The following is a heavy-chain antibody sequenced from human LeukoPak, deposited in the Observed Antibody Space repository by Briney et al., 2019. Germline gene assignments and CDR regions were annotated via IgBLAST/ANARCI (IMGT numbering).Heavy chain of an antibody. CDR2: FYNSGRS. D-gene: IGHD3-16*01. J-gene: IGHJ4*02. Sequence: SETLSLTCTVSDDSISDYYRGWIRQPPGKGLEWIGYFYNSGRSTYNPSLKSRVTVSADTSKNHFSLKLNSVTTADTAVYYCTRGAGWLIDYWGQGILVTVSS. CDR3: TRGAGWLIDY. CDR1: DDSISDYY. V-gene: IGHV4-59*01.